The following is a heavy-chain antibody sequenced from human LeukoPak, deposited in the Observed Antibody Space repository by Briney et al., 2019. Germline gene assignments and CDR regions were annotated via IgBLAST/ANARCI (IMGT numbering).Heavy chain of an antibody. D-gene: IGHD3-16*01. V-gene: IGHV3-23*01. CDR2: ISGSGGST. J-gene: IGHJ3*02. CDR3: AKVWAATRDAFDI. Sequence: PGGSLRLSCAASGFAFSSYAMSWVRQAPGKGLEWVSAISGSGGSTYYADSVKGRFTISRDNSKNTLYLQMNSLRAEDTAVYYCAKVWAATRDAFDIWGQGTMVTVSS. CDR1: GFAFSSYA.